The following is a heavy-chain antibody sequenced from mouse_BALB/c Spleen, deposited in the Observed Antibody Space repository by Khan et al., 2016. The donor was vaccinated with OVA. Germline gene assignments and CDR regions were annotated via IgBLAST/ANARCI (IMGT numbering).Heavy chain of an antibody. CDR2: ISTYSGNK. J-gene: IGHJ2*01. CDR3: TRPAYDRYYDY. V-gene: IGHV1S137*01. CDR1: GYTFTDYA. D-gene: IGHD2-3*01. Sequence: QVQLKQSGPELVRPGVSVKISCKGSGYTFTDYAMNWVKQSHAKSLEWIGLISTYSGNKNYKQKFKGKDTMNVDKSSSTAYMEIARLTSEDSAIYYFTRPAYDRYYDYWGLCTTLTVSS.